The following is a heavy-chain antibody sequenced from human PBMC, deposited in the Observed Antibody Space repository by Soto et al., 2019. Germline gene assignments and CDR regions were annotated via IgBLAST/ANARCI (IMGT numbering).Heavy chain of an antibody. CDR2: IIPIFSTA. J-gene: IGHJ5*02. V-gene: IGHV1-69*01. Sequence: QVQLVQSGAEVKKPGSSVKVSCKASGGTFSSYAISWVRQAPGQGLEWMGGIIPIFSTANYAQKFQGRVTITADESTSTAYMELSSLRSEDTAVYYCARAGGYCSSTSCFWFDPWGQGTLVTVSS. D-gene: IGHD2-2*01. CDR1: GGTFSSYA. CDR3: ARAGGYCSSTSCFWFDP.